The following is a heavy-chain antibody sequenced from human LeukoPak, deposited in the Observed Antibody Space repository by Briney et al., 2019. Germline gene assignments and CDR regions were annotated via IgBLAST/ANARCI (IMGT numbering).Heavy chain of an antibody. V-gene: IGHV1-2*02. CDR2: INPNSGGT. CDR3: ARDPASGYYDFWSGYYTYMDV. J-gene: IGHJ6*03. Sequence: ASVKVSCXASGYTFTGYYMHWVRQAPGQGLEWMGWINPNSGGTNYAQKFQGRVTMTRDTSISTAYMELSRLRSDDTAVYYCARDPASGYYDFWSGYYTYMDVWGKGTTVTVSS. D-gene: IGHD3-3*01. CDR1: GYTFTGYY.